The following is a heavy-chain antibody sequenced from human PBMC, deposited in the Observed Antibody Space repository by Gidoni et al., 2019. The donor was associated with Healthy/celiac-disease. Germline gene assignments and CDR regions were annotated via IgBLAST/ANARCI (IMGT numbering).Heavy chain of an antibody. CDR2: ISWNSGSI. D-gene: IGHD3-16*01. J-gene: IGHJ4*02. CDR3: AKSIWGSPNYFDY. CDR1: GFTFADYA. V-gene: IGHV3-9*01. Sequence: EVQLVESGGGLVQPGRSLSLSCAASGFTFADYAMHWVRQAPGKGLEWGSGISWNSGSIGYADSVKGRFTISRDNAKNSLYLQMNSLRAEDTALYYCAKSIWGSPNYFDYWGQGTLVTVSS.